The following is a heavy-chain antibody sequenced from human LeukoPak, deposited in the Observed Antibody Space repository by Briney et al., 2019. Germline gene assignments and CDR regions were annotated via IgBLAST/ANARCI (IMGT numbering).Heavy chain of an antibody. CDR2: INSDGSEG. D-gene: IGHD7-27*01. J-gene: IGHJ4*02. Sequence: GGSLRLSCAVSGFTFSGFWMSWSRQAPGKGLEWVASINSDGSEGYYADVVKGRFTISRDNAKNSLYLQINSLRAEDTAVYYCAKAGWGNAIDHWGQGTLVTVSS. CDR1: GFTFSGFW. V-gene: IGHV3-7*03. CDR3: AKAGWGNAIDH.